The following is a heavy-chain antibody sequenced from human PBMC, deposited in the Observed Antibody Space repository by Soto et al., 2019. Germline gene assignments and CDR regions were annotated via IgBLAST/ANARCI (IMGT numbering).Heavy chain of an antibody. D-gene: IGHD5-18*01. Sequence: EVQLVESGGGLVQPGGSLRLSCAASGFTFSSYAMHWVRQAPGKGLEYVSVISSNGGSTYYANSVKGRFTISRDNSKKTLYLQIGRQRAEDMAVYYCARRSSGYRFDYWCQGTMVNVSS. J-gene: IGHJ4*02. CDR2: ISSNGGST. CDR1: GFTFSSYA. V-gene: IGHV3-64*01. CDR3: ARRSSGYRFDY.